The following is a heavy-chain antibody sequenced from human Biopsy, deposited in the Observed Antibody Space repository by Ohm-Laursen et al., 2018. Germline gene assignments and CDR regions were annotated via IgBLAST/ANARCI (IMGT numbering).Heavy chain of an antibody. Sequence: GSLRLSCAASGFIFSTYTMNWVRQAPGEGLEWVSPISSRSSDIYYADSVKGRFTISRDNAKNSLFLQMNSLRAEDAAIYYCAREQLMVFAMDVWGQGTMVTVSS. CDR1: GFIFSTYT. D-gene: IGHD2-8*01. CDR3: AREQLMVFAMDV. CDR2: ISSRSSDI. J-gene: IGHJ3*01. V-gene: IGHV3-21*01.